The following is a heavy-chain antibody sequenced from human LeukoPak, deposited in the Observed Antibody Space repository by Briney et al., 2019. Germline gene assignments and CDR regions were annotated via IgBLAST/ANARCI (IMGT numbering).Heavy chain of an antibody. V-gene: IGHV1-2*02. J-gene: IGHJ5*02. CDR1: GYTFTDYY. CDR3: ASDPEAMGEGNQAVRWFDP. CDR2: INPNSGGT. D-gene: IGHD5-18*01. Sequence: ASVKVSCKASGYTFTDYYMHWVRQAPGQGLEWMGLINPNSGGTNYAQKFQGRVTMTRDTSISTAYMELSSLRSDDTAVYYCASDPEAMGEGNQAVRWFDPWGQGTLVTGSS.